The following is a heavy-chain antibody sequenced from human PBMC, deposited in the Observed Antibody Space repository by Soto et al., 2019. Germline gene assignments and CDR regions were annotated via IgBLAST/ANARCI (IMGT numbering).Heavy chain of an antibody. J-gene: IGHJ1*01. CDR2: ISPLKGRT. CDR1: GYTFTSYG. D-gene: IGHD4-17*01. CDR3: AMDYGDRPEYFKH. Sequence: QVQLVQSGPDLKRPGASMKVSCKASGYTFTSYGISWVRQAPGQGLEWIAWISPLKGRTQYSQKAQGRDTQSTDTSSNTAYMEMTTLRVDDTAVYYCAMDYGDRPEYFKHWGQGTLVTVS. V-gene: IGHV1-18*04.